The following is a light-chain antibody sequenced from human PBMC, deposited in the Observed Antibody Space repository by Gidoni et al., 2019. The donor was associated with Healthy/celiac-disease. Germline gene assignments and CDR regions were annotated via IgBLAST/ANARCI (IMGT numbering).Light chain of an antibody. Sequence: AIRMTPSPSSFSASTGDRVTITCRASQGISSYLAWYQQKPGKAPKLLIYAASTLQSAVPSRFSGSGSGTEFTLTISCLQSEDCATYYCQQYYSYPRTFGQGTKVEIK. J-gene: IGKJ1*01. CDR2: AAS. CDR1: QGISSY. V-gene: IGKV1-8*01. CDR3: QQYYSYPRT.